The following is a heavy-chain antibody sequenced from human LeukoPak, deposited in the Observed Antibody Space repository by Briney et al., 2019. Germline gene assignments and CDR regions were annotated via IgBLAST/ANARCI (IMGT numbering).Heavy chain of an antibody. D-gene: IGHD6-13*01. J-gene: IGHJ3*02. CDR1: GGSISSYY. Sequence: PSGTLSLTCTVSGGSISSYYWSWIRQPPGKGLEWIGYIYYSGSTNYNPSLKSRVTISVDTSKNQFSLKLSSVTAADTAVYYCARAGGFIAAGGNDAYDIWGQGTMVTVSS. CDR2: IYYSGST. V-gene: IGHV4-59*01. CDR3: ARAGGFIAAGGNDAYDI.